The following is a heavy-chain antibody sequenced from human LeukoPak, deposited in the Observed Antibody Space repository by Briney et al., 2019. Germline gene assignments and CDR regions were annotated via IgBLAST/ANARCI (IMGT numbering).Heavy chain of an antibody. CDR1: GDSISSSTYY. CDR3: AREGPIAAVPY. Sequence: SETLSLTCSVSGDSISSSTYYWGWVRQPPGKGLEWIGSMEWIGNMYHSGSTYYNPSLKSRVTISVDTSKNQFSLKLSSVTPADTAVYYCAREGPIAAVPYWGQGTLVTVSS. CDR2: MYHSGST. D-gene: IGHD6-13*01. J-gene: IGHJ4*02. V-gene: IGHV4-39*07.